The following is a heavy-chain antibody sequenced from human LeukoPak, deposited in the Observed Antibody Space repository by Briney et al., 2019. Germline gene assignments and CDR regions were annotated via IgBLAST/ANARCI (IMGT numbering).Heavy chain of an antibody. CDR3: ARIGYDYGFSFDQ. J-gene: IGHJ4*02. CDR1: MESLSGFY. V-gene: IGHV4-34*01. D-gene: IGHD3-10*01. Sequence: SETLSLTCAVYMESLSGFYWSWIRQTPEKGLEWIGEINHSGTAKYNPSLKSRVSISIDASKNQFSLRLTSVTAADTALYYCARIGYDYGFSFDQWGQGTLVTVSS. CDR2: INHSGTA.